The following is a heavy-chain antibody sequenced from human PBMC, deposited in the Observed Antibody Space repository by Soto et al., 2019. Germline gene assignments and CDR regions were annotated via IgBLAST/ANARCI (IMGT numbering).Heavy chain of an antibody. V-gene: IGHV4-39*01. D-gene: IGHD4-17*01. CDR3: ARHRTVTTLVHHSPRYYYYYMDV. Sequence: SETLSLTCTVSGGSISSSSYYWGWIRQPPGKGLEWIGSIYYSGSTYYNPSLKSRVTISVDTSKNQFSLKLSSVTAADTAVYYCARHRTVTTLVHHSPRYYYYYMDVWGKGTTVTVSS. CDR2: IYYSGST. J-gene: IGHJ6*03. CDR1: GGSISSSSYY.